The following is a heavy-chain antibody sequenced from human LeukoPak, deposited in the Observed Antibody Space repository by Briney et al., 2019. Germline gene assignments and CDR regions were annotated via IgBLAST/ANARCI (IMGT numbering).Heavy chain of an antibody. D-gene: IGHD3-10*01. Sequence: GGSLRLSCAASGFTFSSYSMNWVRQAPGKGLEWVSSISSSSSYIYYADSLKGRFTISRDNAKNSLYLQLNSLRAEDTAVYYCAREAPEQVRIAYFDYWGQGTLVTVSS. V-gene: IGHV3-21*01. CDR3: AREAPEQVRIAYFDY. CDR1: GFTFSSYS. J-gene: IGHJ4*02. CDR2: ISSSSSYI.